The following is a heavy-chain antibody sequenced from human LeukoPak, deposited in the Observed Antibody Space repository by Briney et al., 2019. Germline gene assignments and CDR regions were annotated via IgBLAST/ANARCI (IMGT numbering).Heavy chain of an antibody. CDR1: GFTFDDYW. Sequence: GGSLRLSCGASGFTFDDYWMSWVRQAPGQGLEWVANINQDGSEKYYLDSAKGRFTISRDNAKNTLYLQMNSLRAEDTAVYYCASVRGYGSVSDYWGQGTLVTVSS. CDR2: INQDGSEK. J-gene: IGHJ4*02. V-gene: IGHV3-7*01. CDR3: ASVRGYGSVSDY. D-gene: IGHD3-10*01.